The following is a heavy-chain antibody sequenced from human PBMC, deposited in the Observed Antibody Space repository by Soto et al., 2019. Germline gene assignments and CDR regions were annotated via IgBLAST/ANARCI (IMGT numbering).Heavy chain of an antibody. J-gene: IGHJ2*01. CDR1: GFSFSSYW. CDR3: ARLRKGAWYSDP. CDR2: IKTDGSII. V-gene: IGHV3-74*01. Sequence: EVQLVESGGGLVQPGGSLRLSCAASGFSFSSYWMHWVSQAPGKGLVWVSRIKTDGSIITYADSVKGRFTISRDNAKNTRYLQMNPLRAEDTAVYSCARLRKGAWYSDPWAVAPWSLSPQ. D-gene: IGHD3-16*01.